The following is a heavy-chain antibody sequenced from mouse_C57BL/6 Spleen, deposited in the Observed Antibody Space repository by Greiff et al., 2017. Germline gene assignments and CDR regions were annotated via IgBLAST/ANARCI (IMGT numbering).Heavy chain of an antibody. CDR3: ARLNYYGSSPFDY. J-gene: IGHJ2*01. D-gene: IGHD1-1*01. V-gene: IGHV7-3*01. CDR2: IRNKANGYTT. CDR1: GFTFTDYY. Sequence: EVQLVESGGGLVQPGGSLSLSCAASGFTFTDYYMSWVRQPPGKALEWLGFIRNKANGYTTEYSASVKGRFTISRDNSQSILYLQMNALRAEDSATYYCARLNYYGSSPFDYWGQGTTRTVSS.